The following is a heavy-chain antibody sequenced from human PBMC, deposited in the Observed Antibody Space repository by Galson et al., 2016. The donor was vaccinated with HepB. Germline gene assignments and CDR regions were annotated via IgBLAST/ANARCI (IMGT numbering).Heavy chain of an antibody. CDR3: AHRGTIRAFDY. V-gene: IGHV2-5*02. CDR1: GFSLTTSGLV. D-gene: IGHD3-9*01. J-gene: IGHJ4*02. CDR2: IYWDGAK. Sequence: PALVKPTQTLTLTCTFSGFSLTTSGLVVGWIRQPPGKALEWLALIYWDGAKRHSPSLKSRLTITKDTSKNQVVLTITNMDPVDTATYYCAHRGTIRAFDYWGQGTLVTVSS.